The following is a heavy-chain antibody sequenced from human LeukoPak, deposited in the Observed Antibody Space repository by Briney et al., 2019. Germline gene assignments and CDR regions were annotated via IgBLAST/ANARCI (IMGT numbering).Heavy chain of an antibody. J-gene: IGHJ4*02. CDR1: GYTFTGYY. Sequence: ASVKVSGKASGYTFTGYYMHWVRQAPGQGLEWMGRINPNSGGTNYAQKFQGRVTMTRDTSISTAYMELSRLRSDDTAVYYCARVLSIAVTLPHYWGQGTLVTVSS. V-gene: IGHV1-2*06. CDR2: INPNSGGT. D-gene: IGHD6-19*01. CDR3: ARVLSIAVTLPHY.